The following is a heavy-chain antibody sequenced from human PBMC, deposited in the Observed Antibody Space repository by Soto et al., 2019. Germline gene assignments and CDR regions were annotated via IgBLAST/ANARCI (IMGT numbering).Heavy chain of an antibody. CDR2: LNEDGSFT. CDR3: AKSIAAAGTVWGY. J-gene: IGHJ4*02. V-gene: IGHV3-74*01. D-gene: IGHD6-13*01. CDR1: EFTFSSYW. Sequence: GGSLRLSCVASEFTFSSYWMHWVRQTPGKGLVWVSRLNEDGSFTSYADSVKGRFTISRDNSKNTLYLQMNSLRAEDTAVYYCAKSIAAAGTVWGYWGQGTLVTV.